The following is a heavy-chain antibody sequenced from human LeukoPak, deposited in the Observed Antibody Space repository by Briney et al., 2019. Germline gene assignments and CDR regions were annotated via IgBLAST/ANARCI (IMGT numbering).Heavy chain of an antibody. CDR1: GGTFSSYA. CDR3: AMNCGGDCYATDDYFDY. CDR2: IIPIFGTA. J-gene: IGHJ4*02. Sequence: ASVKVSCKSSGGTFSSYAIIWVRQAPGQGLEWMGGIIPIFGTANYAQKFQGRVTITADESTSTAYMELSSLRSEDTAVYYCAMNCGGDCYATDDYFDYWGQGTLVTVSS. V-gene: IGHV1-69*13. D-gene: IGHD2-21*02.